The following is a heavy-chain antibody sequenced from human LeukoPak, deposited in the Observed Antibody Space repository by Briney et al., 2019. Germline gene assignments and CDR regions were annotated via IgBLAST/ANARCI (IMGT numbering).Heavy chain of an antibody. CDR2: IYYSGST. CDR3: ARDGHSYYDILTGYYRGAFDI. D-gene: IGHD3-9*01. J-gene: IGHJ3*02. Sequence: SETLSLTCTVSGGSISSYYWGWIRQPPGKGLEWIGSIYYSGSTYYNPSLKSRVTISVDTSKNQFSLKLSSVTAADTAVYYCARDGHSYYDILTGYYRGAFDIWGQGTMVTVSS. V-gene: IGHV4-39*07. CDR1: GGSISSYY.